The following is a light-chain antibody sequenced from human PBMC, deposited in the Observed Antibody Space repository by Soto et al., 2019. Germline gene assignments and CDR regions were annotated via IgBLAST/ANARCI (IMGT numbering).Light chain of an antibody. CDR3: QQSYSTSWT. J-gene: IGKJ1*01. Sequence: DIQMTQSPSTLSASVGDRVTITCRASQSLNSLLAWYQQKPGRAPKLLIYDASTLESGVPSRFSGSGSGTEFTLTISSLQTDDFATYYCQQSYSTSWTFGQGTKVDIK. V-gene: IGKV1-5*01. CDR1: QSLNSL. CDR2: DAS.